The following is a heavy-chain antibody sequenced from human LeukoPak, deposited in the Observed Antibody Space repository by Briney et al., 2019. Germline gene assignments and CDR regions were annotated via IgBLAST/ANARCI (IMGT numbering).Heavy chain of an antibody. J-gene: IGHJ4*02. V-gene: IGHV1-2*02. D-gene: IGHD6-13*01. CDR1: GYTFTGYY. Sequence: ASVKVSCKASGYTFTGYYMHWVRQAPGQGLEWMGWINPNSGGANYAQKFQGRVTMTRDTSISTAYMELSRLRSDDTAVYYCARAPGIAAAGSPYYFDYWGQGTLVTVSS. CDR2: INPNSGGA. CDR3: ARAPGIAAAGSPYYFDY.